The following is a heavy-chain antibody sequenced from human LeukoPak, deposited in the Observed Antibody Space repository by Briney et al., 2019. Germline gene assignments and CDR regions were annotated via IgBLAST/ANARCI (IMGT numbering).Heavy chain of an antibody. V-gene: IGHV3-48*03. CDR2: ISGSGSTI. J-gene: IGHJ5*02. CDR3: ARGRWFDP. Sequence: PGGSLRLSCAASGFTFSIYEMNWVRQAPGKGLEWVSFISGSGSTIHFADSVKGRFTISRDNAKNSLYLQMNSLRGEDTAVYYCARGRWFDPWGEETLVTVSS. CDR1: GFTFSIYE.